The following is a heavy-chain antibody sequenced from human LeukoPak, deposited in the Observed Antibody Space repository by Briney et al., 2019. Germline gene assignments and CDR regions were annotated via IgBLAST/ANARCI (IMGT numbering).Heavy chain of an antibody. D-gene: IGHD3-22*01. CDR2: IYYSGST. V-gene: IGHV4-59*01. Sequence: SSETLSLTCTVSGGSISSYYWSWIRQPPGKGLEWIGYIYYSGSTNYNPSLKSRVTISVDTSKNQFSLKLSSVTAADTAVYYCARGNYYDSSGPLDYWGQGTLVTVSS. CDR3: ARGNYYDSSGPLDY. J-gene: IGHJ4*02. CDR1: GGSISSYY.